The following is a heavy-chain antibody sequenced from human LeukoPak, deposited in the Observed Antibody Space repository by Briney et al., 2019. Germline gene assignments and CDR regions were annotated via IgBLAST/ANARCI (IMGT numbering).Heavy chain of an antibody. V-gene: IGHV3-30*04. CDR3: ARASYSSGCYHFDY. J-gene: IGHJ4*02. CDR2: ISYDGSNK. D-gene: IGHD6-19*01. CDR1: GFIFSNYA. Sequence: GGSLRLSCAASGFIFSNYAIHWVRQAPVKGLEWVAVISYDGSNKYYADSVKGRFTISRDNSKNTLYLQMNSLRAEDTAVYYCARASYSSGCYHFDYWGQGTLVTVSS.